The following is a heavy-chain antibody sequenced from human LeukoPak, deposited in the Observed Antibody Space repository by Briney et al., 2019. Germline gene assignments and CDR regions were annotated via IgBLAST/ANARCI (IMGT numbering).Heavy chain of an antibody. CDR2: IYSDGNT. J-gene: IGHJ1*01. CDR1: GFTFSIYA. CDR3: VREREGSNSEH. D-gene: IGHD1-26*01. Sequence: GGSLRLSCAASGFTFSIYAMSWVRQAPGMGLEWVSTIYSDGNTYYPDSVKGRFTISRDGSKNTLYLQLNSLRTEDTAIYYCVREREGSNSEHWGQGTLVTVSS. V-gene: IGHV3-23*01.